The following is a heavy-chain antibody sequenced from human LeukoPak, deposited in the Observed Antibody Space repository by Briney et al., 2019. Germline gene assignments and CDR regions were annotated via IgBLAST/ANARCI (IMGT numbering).Heavy chain of an antibody. Sequence: PSETLSLTCAVSGYSISSGYYWGWIRQPPGRGLKWIGNLYHSGSTYYNPSLKSRVTISVDTSKNQFSLKLSSVTAADTAVYYCARLYTGSWYFGYWGQGTLVTVSS. D-gene: IGHD6-13*01. CDR1: GYSISSGYY. V-gene: IGHV4-38-2*01. CDR3: ARLYTGSWYFGY. CDR2: LYHSGST. J-gene: IGHJ4*02.